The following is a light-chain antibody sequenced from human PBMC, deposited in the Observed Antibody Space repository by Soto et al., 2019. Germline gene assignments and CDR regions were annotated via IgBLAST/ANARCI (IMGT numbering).Light chain of an antibody. CDR1: QSVSSN. CDR2: GAS. CDR3: QQYGSSPRT. Sequence: DIVMTQSPATLPVSPGERATLSCRASQSVSSNLAWYQQKPGQAPRFLIYGASTRATGIPARFSGSGSGTEFTLTISRLEPEDFAVYYCQQYGSSPRTFGQGTKVDI. J-gene: IGKJ1*01. V-gene: IGKV3-15*01.